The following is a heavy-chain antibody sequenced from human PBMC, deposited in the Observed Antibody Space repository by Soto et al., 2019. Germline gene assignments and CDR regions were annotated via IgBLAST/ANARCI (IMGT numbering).Heavy chain of an antibody. V-gene: IGHV3-30*18. Sequence: GGSLRLSCAASGFTFSGYGMHWVRQAPGKGLEWVAVISYDGSNKYYADSVKGRFTISRDNSKNTLYLQMNSLRAEDTAVYYCAKDRGIAAAGTNYYYYGMDVWGQGTTVTVSS. CDR3: AKDRGIAAAGTNYYYYGMDV. CDR1: GFTFSGYG. CDR2: ISYDGSNK. J-gene: IGHJ6*02. D-gene: IGHD6-13*01.